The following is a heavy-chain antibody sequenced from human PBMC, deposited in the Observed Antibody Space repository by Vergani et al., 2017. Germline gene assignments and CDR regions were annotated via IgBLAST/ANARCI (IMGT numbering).Heavy chain of an antibody. V-gene: IGHV3-30-3*01. D-gene: IGHD6-19*01. J-gene: IGHJ4*02. CDR1: GFTFSSYA. Sequence: QVQLVESGGGVVQPGRSPRLSCAASGFTFSSYAMHWVRQAPGKGLEWVAVISYDGSNKYYADSVKGRFTISRDNSKNTLYLQMNSLRAEDTAVYYCANLGLAVAGTLDDYWGQGTLVTVSS. CDR3: ANLGLAVAGTLDDY. CDR2: ISYDGSNK.